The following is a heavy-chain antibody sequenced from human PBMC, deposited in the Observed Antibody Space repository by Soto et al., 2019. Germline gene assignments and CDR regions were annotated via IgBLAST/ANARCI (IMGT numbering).Heavy chain of an antibody. CDR1: GYTFTSYG. D-gene: IGHD4-17*01. CDR3: ARDHDYGGNSD. Sequence: ASVKVSCTASGYTFTSYGISWVRQAPGQGLEWMGWINAYNGNTNYAQNLQGRVTMTTETSTNTAYMELRSLRSDDTAVYYCARDHDYGGNSDWGQGTLVTVSS. CDR2: INAYNGNT. V-gene: IGHV1-18*01. J-gene: IGHJ4*02.